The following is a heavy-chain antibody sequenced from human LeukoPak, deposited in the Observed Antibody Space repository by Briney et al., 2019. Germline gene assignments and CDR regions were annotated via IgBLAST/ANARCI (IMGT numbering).Heavy chain of an antibody. CDR1: GYTFTGYY. CDR3: ARSITMVRGVIIPAHYDY. Sequence: GASVKVSCKASGYTFTGYYMRWVRQAPGQGLEWMGWINPNSGGTNYAQKFQGRVTMTRDTSISTAYMELSRLRSDDTAVYYCARSITMVRGVIIPAHYDYWGQGTLVTVSS. J-gene: IGHJ4*02. D-gene: IGHD3-10*01. CDR2: INPNSGGT. V-gene: IGHV1-2*02.